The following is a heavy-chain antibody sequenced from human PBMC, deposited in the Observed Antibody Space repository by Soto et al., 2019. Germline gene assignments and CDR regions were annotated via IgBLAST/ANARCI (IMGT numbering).Heavy chain of an antibody. Sequence: QVQLVQSGAEVKEPGDSVRVSCEASGYPVTAYYIHWVRQAPGQGLEWMGWINPKFGDTTYAHDFKGRVTMTRDKSISTVYMELSRLTSDDTAIYYCARNMDYYYGPGSGNGHGIWGQGTTVTVFS. J-gene: IGHJ6*02. CDR3: ARNMDYYYGPGSGNGHGI. CDR1: GYPVTAYY. D-gene: IGHD3-10*01. CDR2: INPKFGDT. V-gene: IGHV1-2*07.